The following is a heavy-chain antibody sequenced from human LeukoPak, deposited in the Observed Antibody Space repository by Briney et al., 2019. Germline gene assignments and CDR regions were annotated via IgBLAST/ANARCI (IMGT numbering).Heavy chain of an antibody. CDR3: ARWYGSGTRNPWFAS. CDR1: SGSISSSSYS. V-gene: IGHV4-30-2*01. J-gene: IGHJ5*01. D-gene: IGHD3-10*01. CDR2: VYHSGGT. Sequence: PSQTLSLTCTVSSGSISSSSYSWSWIRQPPGRGLEWIGYVYHSGGTYYNPSLKTPVTISIDRSKNQFSLKMNFVTAADTAVYYCARWYGSGTRNPWFASWGQGALVTVSS.